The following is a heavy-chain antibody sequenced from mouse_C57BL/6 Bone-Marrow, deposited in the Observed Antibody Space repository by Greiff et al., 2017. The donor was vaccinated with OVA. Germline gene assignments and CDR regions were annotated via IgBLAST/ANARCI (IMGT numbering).Heavy chain of an antibody. V-gene: IGHV2-9*01. Sequence: QVHVKQSGPGLVAPSQSLSITCTVSGFSLTSYGVDWVRQPPGKGLEWLGVIWGGGSTNYNSALMSRLSISKDNSKSQDFVKMNSLQTDDTAMYYCAKRSYSNYNYAMDYWGQGTSVTVSS. J-gene: IGHJ4*01. CDR1: GFSLTSYG. CDR3: AKRSYSNYNYAMDY. D-gene: IGHD2-5*01. CDR2: IWGGGST.